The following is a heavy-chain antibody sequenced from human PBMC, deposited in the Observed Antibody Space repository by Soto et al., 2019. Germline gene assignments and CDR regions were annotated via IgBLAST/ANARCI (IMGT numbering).Heavy chain of an antibody. CDR1: GYTFTRYP. V-gene: IGHV1-3*01. Sequence: QVQLVQSGPEVMKPGASVKLSCEASGYTFTRYPIHWVRQAPGQGLEWMGWLNPANGDTGYSQNFQGRVTITRDTSASTVYMEMYSLRSEDTAVYYCPRKVYYGSGIYYFDSWGQGTQVTVSS. CDR3: PRKVYYGSGIYYFDS. D-gene: IGHD3-10*01. CDR2: LNPANGDT. J-gene: IGHJ4*02.